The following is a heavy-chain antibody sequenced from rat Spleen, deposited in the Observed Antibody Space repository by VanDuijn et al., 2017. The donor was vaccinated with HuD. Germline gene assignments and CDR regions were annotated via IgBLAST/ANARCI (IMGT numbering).Heavy chain of an antibody. CDR1: GFTFTNYY. CDR3: AIHGGLRNWFDS. Sequence: EVQLVESGGGLVQPGRSMKLSCAASGFTFTNYYMAWVRQAPTKGLEWVVSISTGGGNTYYRDSVKGRFTISRDNAKSALYLQMDSLRSEDTATYYCAIHGGLRNWFDSWGQGTLVTVSS. D-gene: IGHD4-6*01. V-gene: IGHV5-25*01. J-gene: IGHJ3*01. CDR2: ISTGGGNT.